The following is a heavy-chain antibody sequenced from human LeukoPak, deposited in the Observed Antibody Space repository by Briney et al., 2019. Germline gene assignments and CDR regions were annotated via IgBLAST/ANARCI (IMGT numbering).Heavy chain of an antibody. CDR1: GFTFSSYW. D-gene: IGHD6-13*01. CDR3: AKDRDSTWYD. V-gene: IGHV3-74*01. Sequence: PGGSLRLSCAASGFTFSSYWMHWVRQAPGKGLVWVSHINSDEGSTSYADPVKGRFTISRDNSKNTLYVQMNSLRAEDTAVYYCAKDRDSTWYDWGQGSLVTVSS. J-gene: IGHJ4*02. CDR2: INSDEGST.